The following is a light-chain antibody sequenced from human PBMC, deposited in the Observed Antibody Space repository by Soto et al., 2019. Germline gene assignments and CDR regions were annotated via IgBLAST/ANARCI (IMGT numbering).Light chain of an antibody. CDR3: QQYNNWPRIT. Sequence: EIVITQSPATLSVSPGERVALSCRASQSVSSYLAWYQQKPGQPPRLLIYDASTRANGIPARFSGSGSGTELILTISSLQSEDFAVYYCQQYNNWPRITFGQGTRLEIK. CDR1: QSVSSY. V-gene: IGKV3-15*01. J-gene: IGKJ5*01. CDR2: DAS.